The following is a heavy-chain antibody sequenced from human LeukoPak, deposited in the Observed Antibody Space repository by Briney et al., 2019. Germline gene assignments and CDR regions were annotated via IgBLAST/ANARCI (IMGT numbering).Heavy chain of an antibody. CDR3: ARVRGFVDY. J-gene: IGHJ4*02. D-gene: IGHD5-12*01. CDR2: ISSSGSTI. Sequence: GGSLRLSCAASGFTFSSYEMNWVRQAPGKGLEWASYISSSGSTIYYADSVKGRFTISRDNAKNSLYLQMNSLRAEDTAVYYCARVRGFVDYWGQGTLVTVSS. CDR1: GFTFSSYE. V-gene: IGHV3-48*03.